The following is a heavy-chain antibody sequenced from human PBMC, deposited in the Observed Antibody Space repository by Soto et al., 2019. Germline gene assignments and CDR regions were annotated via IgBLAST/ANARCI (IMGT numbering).Heavy chain of an antibody. J-gene: IGHJ6*02. V-gene: IGHV3-23*01. Sequence: GGSLRLSCAASGFTFSSYAMSWVRQAPGKGLEWVSAISGSGGSTYYADSVKGRFTISRDNSKNTLYLQMNSLRAEDTAVYYCSSGYSSGWYENYYYYYGMDVWGQGTMVTVSS. CDR1: GFTFSSYA. D-gene: IGHD6-19*01. CDR3: SSGYSSGWYENYYYYYGMDV. CDR2: ISGSGGST.